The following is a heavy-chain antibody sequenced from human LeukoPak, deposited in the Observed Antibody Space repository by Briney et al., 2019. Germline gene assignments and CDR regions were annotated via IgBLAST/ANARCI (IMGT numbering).Heavy chain of an antibody. CDR2: ITGDGSTT. CDR1: GFTFSYYW. Sequence: GGSLRLSCAASGFTFSYYWMYWVRQAPGKGLVWVSHITGDGSTTNYADFVKGRFTISRDNAKNTLYLQMNSLRVEDTAVYYCVRDWFGEHIWGQGTLVTVSS. V-gene: IGHV3-74*01. D-gene: IGHD3-10*01. J-gene: IGHJ4*02. CDR3: VRDWFGEHI.